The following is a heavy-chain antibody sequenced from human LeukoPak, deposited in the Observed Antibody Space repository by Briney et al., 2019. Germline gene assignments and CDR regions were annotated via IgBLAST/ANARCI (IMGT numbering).Heavy chain of an antibody. CDR3: ARGPITMVRGLD. Sequence: ASVKVSCKASGYTFTSYDINWVRQATGQGLEWMGWMNPNSGNTGYAQKFQGRVTMTRNTSISTAYMELSGLRSEDTAVYYCARGPITMVRGLDWGQGTLVTVSS. CDR2: MNPNSGNT. CDR1: GYTFTSYD. V-gene: IGHV1-8*01. D-gene: IGHD3-10*01. J-gene: IGHJ4*02.